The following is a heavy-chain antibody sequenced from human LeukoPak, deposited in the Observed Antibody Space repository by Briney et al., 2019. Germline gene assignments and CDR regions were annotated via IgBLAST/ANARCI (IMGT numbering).Heavy chain of an antibody. J-gene: IGHJ4*02. V-gene: IGHV3-23*01. D-gene: IGHD3-22*01. CDR2: ISGSGGNT. CDR3: AKGVRGYYDSSGYYFSY. CDR1: GFTFSSYA. Sequence: GGSLRLSCAASGFTFSSYAMSWVRQAPGKGLEWVSAISGSGGNTYYAGSVKGRFTISRDNSKNTLYLQMNSLRAEDTAVYYCAKGVRGYYDSSGYYFSYWGQGTLVTVSS.